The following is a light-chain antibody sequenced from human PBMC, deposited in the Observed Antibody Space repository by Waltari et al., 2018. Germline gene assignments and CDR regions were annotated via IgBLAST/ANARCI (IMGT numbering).Light chain of an antibody. J-gene: IGLJ3*02. V-gene: IGLV3-25*03. CDR3: QSADSSERWV. CDR2: KDT. Sequence: SYDLTQPASVSVSPGQTARINCSGDAFPKQYAYWYQKKQGQAPVLTKYKDTERPSGIPERFSGSTSGTTVTLTITGVLAEDEAQYYCQSADSSERWVFGGGTKLTVL. CDR1: AFPKQY.